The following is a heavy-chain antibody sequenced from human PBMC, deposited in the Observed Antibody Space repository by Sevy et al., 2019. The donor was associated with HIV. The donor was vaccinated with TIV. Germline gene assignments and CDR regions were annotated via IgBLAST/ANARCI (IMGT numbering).Heavy chain of an antibody. CDR3: AHSTLEDGRGILWFGELFGNWFDP. V-gene: IGHV2-5*01. CDR2: IYWNDEK. CDR1: GFSLSTSGVG. J-gene: IGHJ5*02. Sequence: SGPTLVNPTQTLTLTCTFSGFSLSTSGVGVGWIRQPPGKALEWLAVIYWNDEKRYSPSLKSRLTITKDTSKNQVVLTMTNMDPVETATYYCAHSTLEDGRGILWFGELFGNWFDPWGQGTLVTVSS. D-gene: IGHD3-10*01.